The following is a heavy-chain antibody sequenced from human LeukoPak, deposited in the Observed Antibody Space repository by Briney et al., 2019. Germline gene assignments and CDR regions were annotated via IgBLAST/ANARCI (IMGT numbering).Heavy chain of an antibody. V-gene: IGHV3-66*01. J-gene: IGHJ3*02. CDR3: HQLGTFNI. Sequence: GGSLRLSCAVSGFTVGNNYMSWVRQAPGKGLEWVSVIYSGGSRHYADSVKGRFTIPRDNSKNTVFLQMNSLRAEDTAVYYCHQLGTFNIWGQGTMVTVSS. CDR1: GFTVGNNY. D-gene: IGHD5-24*01. CDR2: IYSGGSR.